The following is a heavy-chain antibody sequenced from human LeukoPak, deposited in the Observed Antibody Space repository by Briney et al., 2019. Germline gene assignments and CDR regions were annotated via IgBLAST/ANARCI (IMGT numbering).Heavy chain of an antibody. CDR2: IYPGDSET. CDR1: GYRFSSYW. D-gene: IGHD2-15*01. V-gene: IGHV5-51*01. Sequence: GESLKISCKGSGYRFSSYWIGWVRQMPGKGLEWMGIIYPGDSETRYSPSFQGQVTISADKSISTAYLQWSSLKAPDTAMYYCVRALGYCSSGSCYYYDYWGQGTLVTVSS. J-gene: IGHJ4*02. CDR3: VRALGYCSSGSCYYYDY.